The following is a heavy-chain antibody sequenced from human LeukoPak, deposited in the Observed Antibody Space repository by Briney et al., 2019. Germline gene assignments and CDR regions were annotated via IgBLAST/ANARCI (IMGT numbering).Heavy chain of an antibody. Sequence: SETLSLTCTVSGVSINSSSYYWGWVRQPPGKGLEWIGSMYYRGSTYYNPSLKSRVTISVDTSKNQFSLKLSSVTAADTAVYYCAREVLERGDYYYGMDVWGQGITVTVSS. V-gene: IGHV4-39*07. CDR3: AREVLERGDYYYGMDV. CDR1: GVSINSSSYY. CDR2: MYYRGST. J-gene: IGHJ6*02. D-gene: IGHD1-1*01.